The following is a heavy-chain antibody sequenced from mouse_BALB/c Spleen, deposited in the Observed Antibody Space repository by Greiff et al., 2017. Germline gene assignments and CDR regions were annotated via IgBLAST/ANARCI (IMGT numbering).Heavy chain of an antibody. V-gene: IGHV1-69*01. CDR3: ARNYRYDEDWYFDV. Sequence: VQLQQPGAELVMPGASVKMSCKASGYTFTDYWMHWVKQRPGQGLEWIGAIDTSDSYTSYNQKFKGKATLTVDESSSTAYMQLSSLTSEDSAVYYCARNYRYDEDWYFDVWGAGTTVTVS. J-gene: IGHJ1*01. CDR1: GYTFTDYW. D-gene: IGHD2-14*01. CDR2: IDTSDSYT.